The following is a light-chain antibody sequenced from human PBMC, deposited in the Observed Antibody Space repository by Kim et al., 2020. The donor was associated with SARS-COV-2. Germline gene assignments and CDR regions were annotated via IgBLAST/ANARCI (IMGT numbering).Light chain of an antibody. Sequence: QRVTISCTGSSSNIGAGYDVHWYQQLPGTAPNLLIYDDSDRPSGVPDRFSGSKSGTSASLAITGLQAGDEADYYCQSYDSSLSGGVFGGGTQLTVL. J-gene: IGLJ3*02. CDR2: DDS. CDR1: SSNIGAGYD. V-gene: IGLV1-40*01. CDR3: QSYDSSLSGGV.